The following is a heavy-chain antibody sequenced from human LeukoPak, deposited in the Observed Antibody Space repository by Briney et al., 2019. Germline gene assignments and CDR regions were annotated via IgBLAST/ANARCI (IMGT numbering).Heavy chain of an antibody. D-gene: IGHD3-10*01. V-gene: IGHV4-38-2*02. J-gene: IGHJ4*02. Sequence: SETLSLTCTVSRYDINSVYYWGWIRQPPGKGLEWIGSIYHSGNTYYNASLKSRVTISMDTSRNKFSLNLNSVTAADTAVYYCARAGGYYGSGSFLDYWGQGLLVTVSS. CDR2: IYHSGNT. CDR1: RYDINSVYY. CDR3: ARAGGYYGSGSFLDY.